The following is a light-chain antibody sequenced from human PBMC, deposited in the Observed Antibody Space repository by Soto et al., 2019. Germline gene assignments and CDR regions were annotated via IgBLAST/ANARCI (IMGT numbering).Light chain of an antibody. CDR2: AAS. Sequence: DIQMTQSPSSVSASVGDRVTITCRASQDISGWLAWFQQKPGKAPNLLIYAASILQSGVPSRFSGSGSGTDFTRTITYRQPEDFATYDCQQANSFPWSFGQGTKVEL. CDR3: QQANSFPWS. V-gene: IGKV1D-12*01. CDR1: QDISGW. J-gene: IGKJ1*01.